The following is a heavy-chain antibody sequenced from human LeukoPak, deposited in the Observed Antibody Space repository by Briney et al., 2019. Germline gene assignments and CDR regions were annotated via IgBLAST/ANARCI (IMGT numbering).Heavy chain of an antibody. J-gene: IGHJ4*02. CDR1: GITFSTDA. V-gene: IGHV3-30-3*01. D-gene: IGHD3-3*01. Sequence: GGSLRLSCAASGITFSTDAMHWVRQAPGKGLEWVAVISHDGTNKYYVDSVKDRFTISRDNSKSILYLQMNSLRAEDTAVYYCARSIPGDYTLHLIDSWGQGTLVTVSS. CDR2: ISHDGTNK. CDR3: ARSIPGDYTLHLIDS.